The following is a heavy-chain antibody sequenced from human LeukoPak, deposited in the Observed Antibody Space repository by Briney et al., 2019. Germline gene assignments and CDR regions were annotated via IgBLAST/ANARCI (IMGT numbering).Heavy chain of an antibody. CDR3: ARDKGKWEHLRYFDY. CDR2: ISAYNGNT. Sequence: GASVKVSCKASGYTFSSYGISWVRQAPGQGLEWMGWISAYNGNTKYAQKLQGRVTMTTDTSTSTAYMEPRSLRSDDTAVYYCARDKGKWEHLRYFDYWGQGTLVTVSS. J-gene: IGHJ4*02. V-gene: IGHV1-18*01. CDR1: GYTFSSYG. D-gene: IGHD1-26*01.